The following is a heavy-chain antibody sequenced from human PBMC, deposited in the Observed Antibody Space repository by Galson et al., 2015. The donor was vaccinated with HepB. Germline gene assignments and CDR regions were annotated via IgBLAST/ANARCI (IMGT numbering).Heavy chain of an antibody. J-gene: IGHJ4*02. Sequence: ETLSLTCAVYGGSFSGYYWSWIRQPPGKGLEWIGEINHSGSTNYNPSLKSRVTISVDTSKNQFSLKLSSVTAADAAVYYCARWPRGSITMIDYWGQGTLVTVSS. CDR3: ARWPRGSITMIDY. CDR1: GGSFSGYY. CDR2: INHSGST. V-gene: IGHV4-34*01. D-gene: IGHD3-22*01.